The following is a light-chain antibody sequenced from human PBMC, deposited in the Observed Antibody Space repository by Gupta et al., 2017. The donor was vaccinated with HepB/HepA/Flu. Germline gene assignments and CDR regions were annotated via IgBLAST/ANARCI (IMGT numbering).Light chain of an antibody. J-gene: IGKJ2*01. CDR2: WAS. V-gene: IGKV4-1*01. Sequence: DIVMTQSPDSLAVSLGERATINCRSSQSLLFGSNNKNYLAWYQQKPGLPPRLLIYWASTRESGVPDRFSGSGSGTDFTLTISILHAEDVAVYCCHQYDNTPYTFGQGTKLDIE. CDR1: QSLLFGSNNKNY. CDR3: HQYDNTPYT.